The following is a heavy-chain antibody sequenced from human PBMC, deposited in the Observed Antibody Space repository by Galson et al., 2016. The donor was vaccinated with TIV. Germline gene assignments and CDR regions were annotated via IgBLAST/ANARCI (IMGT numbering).Heavy chain of an antibody. V-gene: IGHV5-10-1*01. D-gene: IGHD4-17*01. CDR1: GYNFTNYW. Sequence: QSGAEVKKPGESLRISCKASGYNFTNYWIIWVRQMPGRGLEWVGRIDPEDSYTEYTSSIQGHVIISADKSIGTSYLQWSSLQASDTAVYYCARPHYGDGDYWGLGTLVTVSS. CDR2: IDPEDSYT. J-gene: IGHJ4*02. CDR3: ARPHYGDGDY.